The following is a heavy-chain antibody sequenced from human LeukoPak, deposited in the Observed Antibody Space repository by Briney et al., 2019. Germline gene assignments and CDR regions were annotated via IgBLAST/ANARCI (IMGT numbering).Heavy chain of an antibody. CDR3: ARTFSNHHDAFDI. V-gene: IGHV1-2*02. Sequence: ASVKVSCKASGYTFTSYYMHWVRQAPGQGLEWMGWINPNSGGTNYAQKFQGRVTITRDTSISTAYMELSRLRADDTAVYYCARTFSNHHDAFDIWGQGTMVTVSS. CDR2: INPNSGGT. CDR1: GYTFTSYY. D-gene: IGHD1-14*01. J-gene: IGHJ3*02.